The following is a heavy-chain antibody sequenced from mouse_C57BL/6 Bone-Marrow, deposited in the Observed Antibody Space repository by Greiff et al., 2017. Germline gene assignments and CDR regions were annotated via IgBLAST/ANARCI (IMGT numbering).Heavy chain of an antibody. CDR2: INPNNGGT. D-gene: IGHD1-1*01. Sequence: EVKLQQSGPELVKPGASVKISCKASGYTFTDYYMNWVKQSPGKSLEWIGDINPNNGGTSYTQKFQGQATLTVDKSSSTAYMELRSLTSEDSAVYYCARLGGTTGVDYWGQGTSVTVSS. V-gene: IGHV1-26*01. J-gene: IGHJ4*01. CDR3: ARLGGTTGVDY. CDR1: GYTFTDYY.